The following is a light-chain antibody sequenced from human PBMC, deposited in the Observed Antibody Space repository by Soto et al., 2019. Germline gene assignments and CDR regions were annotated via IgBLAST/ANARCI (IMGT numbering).Light chain of an antibody. J-gene: IGKJ5*01. CDR2: AAS. V-gene: IGKV1-39*01. CDR3: KQSSSTIN. CDR1: QSISSY. Sequence: DIQMTQSPSSLSASVGDRVTITCRASQSISSYLNWYQQKPGKAPKLLIYAASSLQSGVPSRFSGSGSGTDFTLTISSLQPEDCANYYFKQSSSTINFGQGTRLEIK.